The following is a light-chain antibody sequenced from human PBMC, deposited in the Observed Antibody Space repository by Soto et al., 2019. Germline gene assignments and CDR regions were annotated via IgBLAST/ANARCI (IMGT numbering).Light chain of an antibody. CDR1: QSVSSY. J-gene: IGKJ5*01. CDR3: QQYNNWPPIT. Sequence: EIVLTQSPATLSLSPGEIATLSCRASQSVSSYLGWYQQKPGQAPRLLIYGTSKRAADIPDRFSGSGSGTDFTLTISSLQSEDFAVYYCQQYNNWPPITFGQGTRLEIK. V-gene: IGKV3-11*01. CDR2: GTS.